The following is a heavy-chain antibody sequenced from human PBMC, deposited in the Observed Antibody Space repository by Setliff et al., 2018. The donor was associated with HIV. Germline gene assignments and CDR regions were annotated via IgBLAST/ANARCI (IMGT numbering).Heavy chain of an antibody. D-gene: IGHD6-13*01. J-gene: IGHJ4*02. V-gene: IGHV4-39*07. CDR1: GVSISSSGYF. Sequence: PSETLSLTCSVSGVSISSSGYFWGWIRQSPGEGLEWLGSVYSGTTYYNPSLNGRVTISVDKSKNQFSLNVNSVTAADTAVYYCARAGLVQSSSLYSYYFDYWGQGALVTVSS. CDR2: VYSGTT. CDR3: ARAGLVQSSSLYSYYFDY.